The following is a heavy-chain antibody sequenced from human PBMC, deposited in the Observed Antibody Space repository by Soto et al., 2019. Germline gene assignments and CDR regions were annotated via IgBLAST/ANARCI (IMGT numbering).Heavy chain of an antibody. D-gene: IGHD3-10*01. Sequence: GESLKISCAASGFTFSSYAMSWVRQAPGKGLEWVSAISGSGGSTYYADSVKGRFTISRDNSKNTLYLQMNSLRAEDTAVYYCAKDHMVRGVISLDYWGQGTLVTVSS. V-gene: IGHV3-23*01. CDR3: AKDHMVRGVISLDY. CDR1: GFTFSSYA. J-gene: IGHJ4*02. CDR2: ISGSGGST.